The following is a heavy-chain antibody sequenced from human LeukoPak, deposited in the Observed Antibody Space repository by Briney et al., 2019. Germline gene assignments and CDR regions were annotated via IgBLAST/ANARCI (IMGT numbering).Heavy chain of an antibody. CDR1: GGSISSGGYY. V-gene: IGHV4-31*03. CDR3: ARFLVVPAAMGYCYYGMDV. CDR2: IYYSGST. D-gene: IGHD2-2*01. J-gene: IGHJ6*02. Sequence: SQTLSLTCTVSGGSISSGGYYWSWIRQHPGKGLEWIGYIYYSGSTYYNPSLKSRVTISVDTSKNQFSLKLSSVTAADTAVYYCARFLVVPAAMGYCYYGMDVWGQGTTVTVSS.